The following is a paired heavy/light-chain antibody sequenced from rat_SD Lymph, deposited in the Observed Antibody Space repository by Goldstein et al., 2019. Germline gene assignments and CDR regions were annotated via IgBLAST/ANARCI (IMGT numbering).Heavy chain of an antibody. CDR3: TRGNWEGVFDY. Sequence: QVQLKESGPGLVQPSETLSLTCTVSGFSLTSNSVHWVRQPPGKGLEWMGIIRSGGSTDYNSALKSRLSISRDTSKSQVFLKMNSLQTEDTAIYYCTRGNWEGVFDYWGQGVMVTVSS. J-gene: IGHJ2*01. D-gene: IGHD5-1*01. V-gene: IGHV2-1*01. CDR1: GFSLTSNS. CDR2: IRSGGST.
Light chain of an antibody. CDR2: YAS. Sequence: DIQMTQSPASLSASLGETVSIECLASEDIYSNLAWYQQKPGKSPQLLIYYASSLQDGVPSRFSGSESGTQYSLEINSLQPEDEGDYFCQQSYKFPYTFGAGTKLELK. J-gene: IGKJ2-3*01. CDR3: QQSYKFPYT. CDR1: EDIYSN. V-gene: IGKV12S11*01.